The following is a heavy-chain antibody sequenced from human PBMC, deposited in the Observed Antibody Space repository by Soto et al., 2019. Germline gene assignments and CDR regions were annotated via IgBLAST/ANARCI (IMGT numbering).Heavy chain of an antibody. CDR3: AREYGMDV. V-gene: IGHV1-18*01. Sequence: GASVKVSCTASGYSFHTCASSWVRQAPGQGLEWVGWISGYNGNTNYAQKFQGRVTLTRDTSTKTAFMELRSLTGDDTAVYYCAREYGMDVWGQGTTVTVSS. J-gene: IGHJ6*02. CDR2: ISGYNGNT. CDR1: GYSFHTCA.